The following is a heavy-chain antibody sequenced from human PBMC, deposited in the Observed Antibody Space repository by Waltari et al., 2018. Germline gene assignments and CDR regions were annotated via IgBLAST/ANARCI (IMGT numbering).Heavy chain of an antibody. V-gene: IGHV4-4*02. CDR2: VHFRWKN. J-gene: IGHJ4*02. D-gene: IGHD2-15*01. CDR3: ARDRGRGLYLDS. Sequence: QESGHRRVEPSGTLSLTCDDSGDSMSRRYWWCGVRQSPGKGLEWIGQVHFRWKNYNNPSFAGRDTVSLDRSANQFTLRLYSTTAADTSVYYCARDRGRGLYLDSWGQGTLVTVSP. CDR1: GDSMSRRYW.